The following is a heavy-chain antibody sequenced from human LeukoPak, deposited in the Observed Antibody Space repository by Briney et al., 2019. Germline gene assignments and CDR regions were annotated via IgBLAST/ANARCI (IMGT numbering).Heavy chain of an antibody. D-gene: IGHD4-17*01. CDR1: GYTFNSYG. Sequence: ASVKVSCKVSGYTFNSYGISWVRQAPGQGLEWMGWISGYNGATNYAQKVQGRVTVTTDTSTSTAYMELRSLTSDDTAVYYCARDASYGPHVFDIWGQGTMVTVSS. J-gene: IGHJ3*02. CDR3: ARDASYGPHVFDI. CDR2: ISGYNGAT. V-gene: IGHV1-18*01.